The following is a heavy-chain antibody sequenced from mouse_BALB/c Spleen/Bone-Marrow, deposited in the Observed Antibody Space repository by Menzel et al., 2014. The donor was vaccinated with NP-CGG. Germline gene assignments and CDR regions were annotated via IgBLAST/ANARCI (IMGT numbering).Heavy chain of an antibody. Sequence: VQLQQSGAELVRPGTSVKVSCKASGYAFTNYLIEWVKQRPGQGLEWIGVINPGSGGTNYNEKFKGKATLTADKSSSTAYMQLSSLTSDVSAVYFCARRDYAMDYWGQGTSVTVSS. CDR2: INPGSGGT. CDR3: ARRDYAMDY. CDR1: GYAFTNYL. J-gene: IGHJ4*01. V-gene: IGHV1-54*01.